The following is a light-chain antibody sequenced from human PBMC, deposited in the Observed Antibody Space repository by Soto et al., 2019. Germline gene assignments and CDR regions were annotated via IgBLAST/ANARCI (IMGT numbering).Light chain of an antibody. CDR1: QSVSSS. CDR3: QQYNDWPLT. J-gene: IGKJ5*01. V-gene: IGKV3-15*01. Sequence: EVVMTQSPATLSVSPGERVTLSCRASQSVSSSLAWYQQKPGQAPRLLIYGASTRATGIPARFSGSGPGTEFTLTISSLQSEDFAVYYCQQYNDWPLTFGQGTRLEI. CDR2: GAS.